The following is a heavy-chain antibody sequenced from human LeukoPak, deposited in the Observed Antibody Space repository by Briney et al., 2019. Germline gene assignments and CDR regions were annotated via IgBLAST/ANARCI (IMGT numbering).Heavy chain of an antibody. CDR2: IKEDGSEK. V-gene: IGHV3-7*01. CDR3: TRGGHVDY. Sequence: SGGSLRLSCAASGFTLRSYTMNWVRQAPGKGLEWVANIKEDGSEKHYVDSVKGRFSISRDNAKKSLYLQMNNLGAEDTAVYYCTRGGHVDYCGQGTLVTVSS. CDR1: GFTLRSYT. J-gene: IGHJ4*02. D-gene: IGHD3-16*01.